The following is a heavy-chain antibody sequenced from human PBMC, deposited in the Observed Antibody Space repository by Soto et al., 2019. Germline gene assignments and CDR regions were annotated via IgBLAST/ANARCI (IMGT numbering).Heavy chain of an antibody. CDR1: GYTFTSYD. D-gene: IGHD2-8*02. V-gene: IGHV1-8*02. CDR2: VTPRNGDT. Sequence: QVQLVQSGAEMKKPGASVKVSCKASGYTFTSYDINWVRQAAGQGPEWMGSVTPRNGDTAFAQKYHGRVTVTSNTSMSTVYMELSNLRSDDTAVYYCARGGSYWARRHYFDSWGQGTLVTVSS. J-gene: IGHJ4*02. CDR3: ARGGSYWARRHYFDS.